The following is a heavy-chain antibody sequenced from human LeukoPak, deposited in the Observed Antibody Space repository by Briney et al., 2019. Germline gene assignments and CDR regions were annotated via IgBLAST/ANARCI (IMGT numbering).Heavy chain of an antibody. CDR3: ARGRFSGPDDY. CDR2: IYSGGAT. D-gene: IGHD6-19*01. Sequence: GSLRLSCAVSEFSVSSNYMNWVRQAPGKGLEWVSVIYSGGATYYADSVRGRFTISRDNSKNMVSLQMTSLGAEDTAVYYCARGRFSGPDDYWGQGTLVTVSS. J-gene: IGHJ4*02. CDR1: EFSVSSNY. V-gene: IGHV3-53*01.